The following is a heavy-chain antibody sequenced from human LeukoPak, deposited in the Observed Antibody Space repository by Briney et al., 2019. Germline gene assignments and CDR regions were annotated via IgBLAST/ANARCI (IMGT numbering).Heavy chain of an antibody. CDR1: GFTFSSYE. J-gene: IGHJ4*02. CDR2: ISSSGSTI. CDR3: ARDLGSSGYYYFDY. D-gene: IGHD3-22*01. Sequence: GGSLRLSCAASGFTFSSYEMNWVRQAPGKGLEWVSYISSSGSTIYQADSVKGRFTISRDNAKNSLYLQMNSLRAEDTAVYYCARDLGSSGYYYFDYWGQGTLVTVSS. V-gene: IGHV3-48*03.